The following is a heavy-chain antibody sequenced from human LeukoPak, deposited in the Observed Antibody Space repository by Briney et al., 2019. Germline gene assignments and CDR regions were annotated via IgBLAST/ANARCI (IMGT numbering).Heavy chain of an antibody. D-gene: IGHD2-21*01. CDR2: IYYSGST. J-gene: IGHJ5*02. CDR3: ARDGAYCGGDCYPGFDP. Sequence: SETLSLTCTVSGGSISSGDYYWSWIRQPPGKGLEWIGYIYYSGSTYYNPSLKSRVTISVDTSKNQLSLKLSSVTAADTAVYYCARDGAYCGGDCYPGFDPWGQGTLVTVSS. V-gene: IGHV4-30-4*08. CDR1: GGSISSGDYY.